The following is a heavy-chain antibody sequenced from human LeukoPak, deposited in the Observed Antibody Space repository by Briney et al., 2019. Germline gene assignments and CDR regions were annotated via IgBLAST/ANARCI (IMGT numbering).Heavy chain of an antibody. CDR3: ARDENYYDSSGYYPPKY. Sequence: ASVKVPCKASGYTFTGYYMRWVRQAPGQGLEWMGWINPNSGGTNYAQKFQGRVTMTRDTSISTAYMELSRLRSDDTAVYYCARDENYYDSSGYYPPKYWGQGTLVTVSS. V-gene: IGHV1-2*02. CDR1: GYTFTGYY. CDR2: INPNSGGT. J-gene: IGHJ4*02. D-gene: IGHD3-22*01.